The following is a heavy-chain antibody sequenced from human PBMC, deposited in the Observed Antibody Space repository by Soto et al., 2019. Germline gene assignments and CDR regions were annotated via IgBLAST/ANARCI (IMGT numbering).Heavy chain of an antibody. CDR3: ARDSALYGMDV. D-gene: IGHD3-10*01. Sequence: SETLSLTCTVYGGSISPYYWSWIRQPPGKGLEWIGYIYYRGSTDYNPSLKSRVTVSLDTSKNQFSLELSSVTAADTAVYYCARDSALYGMDVWGQGTLVNVSS. J-gene: IGHJ6*02. V-gene: IGHV4-59*13. CDR2: IYYRGST. CDR1: GGSISPYY.